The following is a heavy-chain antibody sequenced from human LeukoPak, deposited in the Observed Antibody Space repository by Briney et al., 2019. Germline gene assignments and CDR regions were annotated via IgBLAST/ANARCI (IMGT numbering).Heavy chain of an antibody. D-gene: IGHD2-2*01. V-gene: IGHV1-8*03. CDR3: ARVLCSSSSCYGWYFDL. CDR1: GYTFTSYD. Sequence: GASVKVSCKASGYTFTSYDINWVRQATGQGLEWMGWMNPNSGNTGYAQKFQGRVTITRNTSISTAYMELSSLRSEDTAVYYCARVLCSSSSCYGWYFDLWGRGTLVTVSS. J-gene: IGHJ2*01. CDR2: MNPNSGNT.